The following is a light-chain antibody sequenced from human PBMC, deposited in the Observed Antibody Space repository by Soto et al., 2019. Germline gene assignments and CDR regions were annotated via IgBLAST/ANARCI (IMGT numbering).Light chain of an antibody. J-gene: IGKJ2*01. CDR1: QSIGSY. CDR3: QQSYSTLMYT. V-gene: IGKV1-39*01. CDR2: GAS. Sequence: DVQLTQSPSSLSASIGDRVTITCRASQSIGSYLSWYQHKQGKAPKLLIFGASYLKGGVPSRFSGSGSGTDFTLTITSLDPEDFATYYCQQSYSTLMYTFGQGTKVDI.